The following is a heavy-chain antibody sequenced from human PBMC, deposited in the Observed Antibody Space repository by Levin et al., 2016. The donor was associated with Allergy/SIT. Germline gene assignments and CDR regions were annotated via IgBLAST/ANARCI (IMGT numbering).Heavy chain of an antibody. CDR3: ARSNLYGSGSYDY. D-gene: IGHD3-10*01. CDR1: GFTFDDYG. V-gene: IGHV3-20*04. CDR2: INWNGGST. Sequence: GESLKISCAASGFTFDDYGMSWVRQAPGKGLEWVSGINWNGGSTGYADSVKGRFTISRDNAKNSLYLQMNSLRAEDTALYYCARSNLYGSGSYDYWGQGTLVTVSS. J-gene: IGHJ4*02.